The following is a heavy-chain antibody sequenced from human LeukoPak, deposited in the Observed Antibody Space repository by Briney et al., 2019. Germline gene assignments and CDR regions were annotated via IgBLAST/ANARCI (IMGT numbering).Heavy chain of an antibody. CDR2: ISSSSSYI. J-gene: IGHJ6*03. V-gene: IGHV3-21*01. CDR3: ARVVDSHYYYYMDV. Sequence: GGSLRLSCAASGFTFSSYSMNWVRQAPGKGLEWVSSISSSSSYIYYADSVKGRFTISRDNAKNSLYLQMNSLRAEDTAVYYCARVVDSHYYYYMDVRGKGTTVTVSS. CDR1: GFTFSSYS. D-gene: IGHD1-26*01.